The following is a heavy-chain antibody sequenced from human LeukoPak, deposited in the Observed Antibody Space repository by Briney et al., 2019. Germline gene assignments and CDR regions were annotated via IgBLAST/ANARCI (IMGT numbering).Heavy chain of an antibody. D-gene: IGHD2-21*02. Sequence: GASVKVSCKASGGTFSSYAISWVRQAPGQGLEWMGRIIPIFGTANYAQKFQGRVTITTDESTSTAYMELSSLRSEDTAVYYCARAYCGGDCYPFDYWGQGTLVTVSS. CDR1: GGTFSSYA. CDR2: IIPIFGTA. V-gene: IGHV1-69*05. CDR3: ARAYCGGDCYPFDY. J-gene: IGHJ4*02.